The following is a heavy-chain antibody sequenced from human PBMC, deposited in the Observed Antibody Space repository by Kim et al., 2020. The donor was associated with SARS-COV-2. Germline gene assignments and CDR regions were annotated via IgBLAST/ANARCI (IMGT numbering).Heavy chain of an antibody. D-gene: IGHD7-27*01. J-gene: IGHJ6*03. CDR2: INHSGST. Sequence: SETLSLTCAVYGGSFSGYYWSWIRQPPGKGLEWIGEINHSGSTNYNPSLKSRVTISVDTSKNQFSLKLSSVTAADTAVYYCARAELGGTYYYYYYMDVWG. CDR1: GGSFSGYY. CDR3: ARAELGGTYYYYYYMDV. V-gene: IGHV4-34*01.